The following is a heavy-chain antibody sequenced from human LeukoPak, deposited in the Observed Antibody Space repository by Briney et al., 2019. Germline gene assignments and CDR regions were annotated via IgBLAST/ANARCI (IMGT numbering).Heavy chain of an antibody. CDR2: INHSGST. Sequence: SETLSLTCTVSGGSVSSYYWSWIRQPPGKGLEWIGEINHSGSTNYNPSLKSRVTISVDTSKNQFSLKLSSVTAADTAVYYCARARIQLWLYRYYYYYMDVWGKGTTVTVSS. D-gene: IGHD5-18*01. CDR3: ARARIQLWLYRYYYYYMDV. V-gene: IGHV4-34*01. CDR1: GGSVSSYY. J-gene: IGHJ6*03.